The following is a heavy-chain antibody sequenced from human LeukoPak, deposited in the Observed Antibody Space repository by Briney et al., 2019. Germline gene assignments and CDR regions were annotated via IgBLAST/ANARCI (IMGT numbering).Heavy chain of an antibody. CDR3: ARGKLGTMYTLDC. V-gene: IGHV4-59*10. CDR1: GASISDYY. CDR2: THVTENT. Sequence: SETLSLTCNVYGASISDYYWTWIRQPAGRWLEWIGRTHVTENTKYNPSLRGRVTMSVDTSKKQVSLKLSSVTATDTAIYYCARGKLGTMYTLDCWGQGSLVTVSS. J-gene: IGHJ4*02. D-gene: IGHD1/OR15-1a*01.